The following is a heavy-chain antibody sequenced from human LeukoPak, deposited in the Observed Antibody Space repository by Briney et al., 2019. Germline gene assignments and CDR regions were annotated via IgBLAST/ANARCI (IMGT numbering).Heavy chain of an antibody. J-gene: IGHJ6*03. D-gene: IGHD4-23*01. CDR2: ISGGSGST. CDR3: AKLGGNSNFYYYYMDV. Sequence: GGSLRLSCAASGFTFSSCAMSWVRQAPGKGLEWVSTISGGSGSTFFADSVKGRFTISRDNSKGTLYLQMNSLRAEDTAVYSCAKLGGNSNFYYYYMDVWGKGTTVTVSS. V-gene: IGHV3-23*01. CDR1: GFTFSSCA.